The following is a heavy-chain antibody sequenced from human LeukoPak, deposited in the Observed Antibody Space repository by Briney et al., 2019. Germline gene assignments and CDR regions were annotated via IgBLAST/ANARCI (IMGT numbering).Heavy chain of an antibody. J-gene: IGHJ3*01. CDR2: ISDSGGET. CDR1: GSTFSRYV. CDR3: AKAFREFGSSAYGSFDV. V-gene: IGHV3-23*01. Sequence: PGGSLRLSCAASGSTFSRYVMSWVRQAPGKGLEWVSGISDSGGETHYAESVKGRFTISRDNSKNTLYLQMNSLRDDDTGVYYCAKAFREFGSSAYGSFDVWGQGTMVTVSS. D-gene: IGHD6-13*01.